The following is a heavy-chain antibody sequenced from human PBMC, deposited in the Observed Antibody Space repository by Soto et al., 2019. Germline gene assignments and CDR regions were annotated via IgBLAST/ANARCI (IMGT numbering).Heavy chain of an antibody. Sequence: ASVKVSCKASGYTFTSYAMHWVRQAPGQRLEWMGWINAGNGNTKYSQKFQGRVTITRDTSASTAYMELSSLRSEDTAVYYCARTYHDFWSGSHPLDYWGQGTLVTVSS. J-gene: IGHJ4*02. CDR2: INAGNGNT. CDR1: GYTFTSYA. V-gene: IGHV1-3*01. CDR3: ARTYHDFWSGSHPLDY. D-gene: IGHD3-3*01.